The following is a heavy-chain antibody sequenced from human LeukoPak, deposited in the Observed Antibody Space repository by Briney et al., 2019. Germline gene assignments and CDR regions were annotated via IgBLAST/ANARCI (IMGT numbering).Heavy chain of an antibody. D-gene: IGHD3-10*01. CDR3: ARRYDSGSYHLPH. V-gene: IGHV1-8*01. J-gene: IGHJ4*02. CDR1: GYTFTSYD. Sequence: ASVKVSCKASGYTFTSYDINWVRQAAGQGVEWMGWMNPNSGNTGYAQKFQGRITMARNTSISTAYMELSSLTSEDTAVYFCARRYDSGSYHLPHWGQGTLVTVSS. CDR2: MNPNSGNT.